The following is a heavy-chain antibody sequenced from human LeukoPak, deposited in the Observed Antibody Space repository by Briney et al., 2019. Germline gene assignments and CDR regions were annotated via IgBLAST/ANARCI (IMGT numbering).Heavy chain of an antibody. J-gene: IGHJ6*02. CDR3: ARATLDYDILASSYGMDV. CDR1: GGSISSYY. Sequence: SETLSLTCTVSGGSISSYYWSWLRQPPGKGLEWIGYIYYSGSTNYNPSLKSRVTISVDTSKNQFSLKLSSVTAADTAVYYCARATLDYDILASSYGMDVWGQGTTVTVSS. D-gene: IGHD3-9*01. CDR2: IYYSGST. V-gene: IGHV4-59*01.